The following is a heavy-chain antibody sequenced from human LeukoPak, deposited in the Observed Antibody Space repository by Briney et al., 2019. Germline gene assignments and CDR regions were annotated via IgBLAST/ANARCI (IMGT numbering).Heavy chain of an antibody. D-gene: IGHD6-19*01. CDR3: AREGWQWLVHAFDI. J-gene: IGHJ3*02. CDR2: INHSGST. CDR1: GGSFSGYY. Sequence: SETLSLTCAVYGGSFSGYYWSWIRQPPGKGLEWIGEINHSGSTNYNPSLKSRVTISVDTSKNQFSLKLSSVTAADTAVYYCAREGWQWLVHAFDIWGQGTMVTVSS. V-gene: IGHV4-34*01.